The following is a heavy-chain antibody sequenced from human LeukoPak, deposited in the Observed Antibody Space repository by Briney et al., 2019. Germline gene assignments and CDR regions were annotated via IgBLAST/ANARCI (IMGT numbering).Heavy chain of an antibody. D-gene: IGHD6-13*01. CDR2: IYYSGST. CDR1: GGSISSGDYY. J-gene: IGHJ5*02. V-gene: IGHV4-30-4*01. Sequence: PSETLSLTCTVSGGSISSGDYYWRWIRQPPGKGLEWIGYIYYSGSTYYNPSLKSRVTISVDTSKNQFSLKLSSVTAADTAVYYCAREGPGSGIAAAGTGVWFDPWGQGTLVTVSS. CDR3: AREGPGSGIAAAGTGVWFDP.